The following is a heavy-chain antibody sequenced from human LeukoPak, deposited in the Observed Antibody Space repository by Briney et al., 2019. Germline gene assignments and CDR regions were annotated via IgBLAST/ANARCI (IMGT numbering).Heavy chain of an antibody. D-gene: IGHD3-9*01. Sequence: SQTLSLTCAISGDSFSSKSAAWNWVRQSPSRGLEWLGRTYYRSKWYNDYAVSVKSRISVNPDTTKNQFSLQLSSVTPEDTAVYYCARAYYDISTGYLDYWGQGTLVTVSS. CDR2: TYYRSKWYN. CDR1: GDSFSSKSAA. V-gene: IGHV6-1*01. J-gene: IGHJ4*02. CDR3: ARAYYDISTGYLDY.